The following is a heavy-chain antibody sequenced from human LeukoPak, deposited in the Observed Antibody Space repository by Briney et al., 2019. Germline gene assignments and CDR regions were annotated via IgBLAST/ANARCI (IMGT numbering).Heavy chain of an antibody. Sequence: GGSLRLSCAASGFTFSSYAMSWVRQAPGKGLEWVSTISGSGAYTYYADSVKGRFTISRDNSKNTLYLQMNSLRAEDTAIYYCARGAGYHSSDWFDLWGQGTLVTVSS. D-gene: IGHD3-22*01. CDR2: ISGSGAYT. V-gene: IGHV3-23*01. CDR1: GFTFSSYA. CDR3: ARGAGYHSSDWFDL. J-gene: IGHJ5*02.